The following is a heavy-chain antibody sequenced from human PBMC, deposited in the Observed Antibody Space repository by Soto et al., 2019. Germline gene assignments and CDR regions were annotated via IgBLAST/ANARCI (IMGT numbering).Heavy chain of an antibody. CDR3: ARDPNWNYVLDAFDI. Sequence: HTLSLTCPIYGDSGSSNSSAWNWIRQSPSRGLEWLGRTYYRSKWYNDYAVSLKSRININPGTSKNQFSLQLNSVTPEDTAVYYCARDPNWNYVLDAFDIWGQGTMVTVSS. J-gene: IGHJ3*02. D-gene: IGHD1-7*01. CDR1: GDSGSSNSSA. CDR2: TYYRSKWYN. V-gene: IGHV6-1*01.